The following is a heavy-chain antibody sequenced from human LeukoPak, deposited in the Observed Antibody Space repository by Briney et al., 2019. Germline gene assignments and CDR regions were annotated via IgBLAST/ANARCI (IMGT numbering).Heavy chain of an antibody. D-gene: IGHD6-19*01. J-gene: IGHJ4*02. V-gene: IGHV3-23*01. CDR2: ISGSAAST. CDR1: GFTFSSYA. Sequence: GGSLRLSCAASGFTFSSYAMSWVRQAPGKGLEWVSGISGSAASTYYADSVKSRFTISRDNSKDTLYLQMNSLRAEDTAVYFCAKMPVSYSSGWSNFDYWGQGTLVTVSS. CDR3: AKMPVSYSSGWSNFDY.